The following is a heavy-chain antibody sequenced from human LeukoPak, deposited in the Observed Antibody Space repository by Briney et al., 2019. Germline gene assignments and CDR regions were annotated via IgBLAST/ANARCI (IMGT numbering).Heavy chain of an antibody. CDR1: GGSISSYY. CDR3: ARDRSPVGPSSP. D-gene: IGHD3/OR15-3a*01. Sequence: PSETLSLTCTVSGGSISSYYWSWIRQPPGKGLEWIGYIYYSGSTNYNPSLKSRVTISVDTSKNQFSLKLSSVTAADTAVYYCARDRSPVGPSSPWGQGTLVTVSS. CDR2: IYYSGST. J-gene: IGHJ5*02. V-gene: IGHV4-59*01.